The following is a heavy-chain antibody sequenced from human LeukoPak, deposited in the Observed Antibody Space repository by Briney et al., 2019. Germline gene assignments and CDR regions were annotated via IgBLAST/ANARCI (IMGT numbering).Heavy chain of an antibody. V-gene: IGHV1-69*06. D-gene: IGHD2-15*01. Sequence: ASVKVSCKASGGTFSSYAISWVRQAPGQGLEWMGGIIPIFGTANYAQKFQGRVTITADKSTSTAYMELSSLRSEDTAVYYCARAEPSGGSHDFDYWGQGTLVTVSS. CDR1: GGTFSSYA. CDR2: IIPIFGTA. CDR3: ARAEPSGGSHDFDY. J-gene: IGHJ4*02.